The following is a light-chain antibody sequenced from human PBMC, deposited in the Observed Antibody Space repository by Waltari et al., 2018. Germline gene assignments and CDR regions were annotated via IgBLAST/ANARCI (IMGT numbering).Light chain of an antibody. J-gene: IGLJ2*01. CDR3: QLWEGGSDRVV. V-gene: IGLV3-21*01. Sequence: SYVLTQPPSVSVAPGKAARITCGGNSIGRRSVHWYQQNPGQAPALAIYYDTERPPAIPERISGAKSGTTAALTISRVEAGDEAAYYCQLWEGGSDRVVFGGGTKLTVL. CDR2: YDT. CDR1: SIGRRS.